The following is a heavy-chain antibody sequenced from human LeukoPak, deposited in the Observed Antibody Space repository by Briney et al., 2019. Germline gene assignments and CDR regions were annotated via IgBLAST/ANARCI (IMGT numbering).Heavy chain of an antibody. CDR1: GYTFTTYD. Sequence: ASVKVSCKASGYTFTTYDINWVRQATGQGLEWMGWMNPNSGNTGYTQKFQGRVTMTRNTSISTAYMELSSLRSEDTAVYYCATAYDILTGLGRAFDIWGQGTMVTVSS. V-gene: IGHV1-8*01. CDR3: ATAYDILTGLGRAFDI. CDR2: MNPNSGNT. J-gene: IGHJ3*02. D-gene: IGHD3-9*01.